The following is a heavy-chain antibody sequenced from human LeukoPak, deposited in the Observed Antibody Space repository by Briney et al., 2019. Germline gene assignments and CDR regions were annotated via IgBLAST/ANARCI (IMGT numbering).Heavy chain of an antibody. J-gene: IGHJ4*02. V-gene: IGHV3-23*01. CDR3: AQEAVAGYFDD. Sequence: PGGSLRLSCAASGFTFSNYAMSWVRQAPGKGLEWVSAISGSGGSSYYADSVKGRFTISRDNYKNTLNLQMNSLRAEDTAVYHCAQEAVAGYFDDWGQGTLVTVSS. CDR1: GFTFSNYA. D-gene: IGHD6-19*01. CDR2: ISGSGGSS.